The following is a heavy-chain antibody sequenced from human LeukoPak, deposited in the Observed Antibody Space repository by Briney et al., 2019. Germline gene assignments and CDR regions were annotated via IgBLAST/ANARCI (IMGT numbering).Heavy chain of an antibody. D-gene: IGHD3-10*01. Sequence: ASVKVSCKASGYTFTAYYIHWVRQAPGQGLEWVGWINPLSGATKYAQNFEGRVTVTRDTSISAAYMELSRLRSDDTAVYYCARDGLPGFYYGSGSFLLHWGQGTLVTVSS. CDR1: GYTFTAYY. J-gene: IGHJ4*02. CDR2: INPLSGAT. V-gene: IGHV1-2*02. CDR3: ARDGLPGFYYGSGSFLLH.